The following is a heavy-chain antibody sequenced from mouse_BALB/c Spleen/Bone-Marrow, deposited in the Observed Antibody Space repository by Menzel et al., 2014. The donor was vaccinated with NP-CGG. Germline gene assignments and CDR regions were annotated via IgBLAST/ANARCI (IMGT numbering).Heavy chain of an antibody. CDR2: INPNNGGT. V-gene: IGHV1-18*01. CDR1: GYTFTEYT. CDR3: ARKDYGYNYVMDY. Sequence: SGPELVKPGASVKISCKTSGYTFTEYTMHRVKQSHGKSLEWIGGINPNNGGTIYNQKFKGKATLTVDKSSSTAYMELRSLTSEDSAVYYCARKDYGYNYVMDYWGQGTSVTVSS. J-gene: IGHJ4*01. D-gene: IGHD1-2*01.